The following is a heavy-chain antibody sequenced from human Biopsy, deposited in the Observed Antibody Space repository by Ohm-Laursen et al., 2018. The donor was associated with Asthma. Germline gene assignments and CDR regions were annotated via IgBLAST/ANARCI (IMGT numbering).Heavy chain of an antibody. V-gene: IGHV1-2*06. CDR1: GYPFIGFH. CDR3: ARGQKSAGDRWFDP. J-gene: IGHJ5*02. D-gene: IGHD6-13*01. Sequence: SVKVSCKASGYPFIGFHIHWMRQAPGQGLGWMGRINPNSGATNYAQKFQGRVTMTRDTSISTAYMEVSRLRSHDTAVYYCARGQKSAGDRWFDPWGQGTLVTVSS. CDR2: INPNSGAT.